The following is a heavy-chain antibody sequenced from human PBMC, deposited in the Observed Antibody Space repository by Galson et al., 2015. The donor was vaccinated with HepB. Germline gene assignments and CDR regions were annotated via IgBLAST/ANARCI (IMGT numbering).Heavy chain of an antibody. Sequence: SLRLSCAASGFTFSSYGMHWVRQAPGKGLEWVAVIWNDGSNKYYADSVKGRFTISRDNSKNTLYLQMNSLRAEDTAVYYCARDGIGAVAGPKKRGRGYGMDVWGQGTTVTVSS. CDR2: IWNDGSNK. CDR3: ARDGIGAVAGPKKRGRGYGMDV. V-gene: IGHV3-33*01. D-gene: IGHD6-19*01. CDR1: GFTFSSYG. J-gene: IGHJ6*02.